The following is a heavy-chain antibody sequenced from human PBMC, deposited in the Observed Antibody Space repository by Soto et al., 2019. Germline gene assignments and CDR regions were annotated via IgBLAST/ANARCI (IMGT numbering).Heavy chain of an antibody. CDR3: ARDRPLRFLGCFPYNYGMYF. J-gene: IGHJ6*02. D-gene: IGHD3-3*01. CDR2: ISSSSSYI. V-gene: IGHV3-21*01. Sequence: GGSLRLSCAASGFTFSSYSMNWVRQAPGKGLEWVSSISSSSSYIYYADSVKGRFTISRDNAKNSLYLQMNSLRAEDTAVYYYARDRPLRFLGCFPYNYGMYFRAQGTTVPVS. CDR1: GFTFSSYS.